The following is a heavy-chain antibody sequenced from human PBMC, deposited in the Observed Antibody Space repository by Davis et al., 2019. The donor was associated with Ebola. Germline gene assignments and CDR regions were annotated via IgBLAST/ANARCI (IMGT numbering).Heavy chain of an antibody. V-gene: IGHV3-66*01. CDR2: IYTGGRT. CDR3: GKRLEPNRYYYYYAMEV. CDR1: GFTFSGPY. J-gene: IGHJ6*02. Sequence: PGGSLRLSCAASGFTFSGPYMSWVRQAPGKGLEWVSVIYTGGRTYYTDSAKGRFTISRDNSKNTLYLQMNSLRAEDTAVYYCGKRLEPNRYYYYYAMEVWGQGTTVTVSS. D-gene: IGHD1-1*01.